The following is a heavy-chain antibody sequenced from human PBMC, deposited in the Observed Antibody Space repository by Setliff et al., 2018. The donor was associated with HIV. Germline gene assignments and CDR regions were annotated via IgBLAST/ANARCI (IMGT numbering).Heavy chain of an antibody. CDR2: IIPILGIA. J-gene: IGHJ3*02. Sequence: SVKVSCKASEGTFSSYAISWVRQAPGQGLEWMGGIIPILGIANYAQKFQGRVTITADESTSTAYMELSSLRSEDTAVYYCARGLAYYYGSGSYSYSYAFDIWGQGTMVTVSS. CDR3: ARGLAYYYGSGSYSYSYAFDI. D-gene: IGHD3-10*01. V-gene: IGHV1-69*10. CDR1: EGTFSSYA.